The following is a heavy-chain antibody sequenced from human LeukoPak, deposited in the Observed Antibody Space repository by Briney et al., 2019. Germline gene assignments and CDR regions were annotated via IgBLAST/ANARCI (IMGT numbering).Heavy chain of an antibody. D-gene: IGHD3-10*01. CDR3: ARQYYYGSPPRDYGMDV. CDR1: GYTFTNYW. J-gene: IGHJ6*02. CDR2: IYPGDSDT. V-gene: IGHV5-51*01. Sequence: GESLKISCKGSGYTFTNYWIGWVRQMPGKGLEWMGIIYPGDSDTRYSPSFQGQVTISADKSISTAYLQWNSVKASDTAMYYCARQYYYGSPPRDYGMDVWGQGTTVTVSS.